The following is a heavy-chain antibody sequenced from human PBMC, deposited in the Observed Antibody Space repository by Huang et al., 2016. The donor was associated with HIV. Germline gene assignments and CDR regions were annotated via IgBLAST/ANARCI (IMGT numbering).Heavy chain of an antibody. D-gene: IGHD3-3*01. CDR2: LYYNGKM. V-gene: IGHV4-39*01. Sequence: QMRFQESGPGLVKPSGTLSLTCNVSGGSINTGRYYWGWIRQPPGKGLEWVGSLYYNGKMPYDPSLKGRLTMSADTSKNQFSLNLSSVTAADTAIYYCARNHDFWRGRMFAISYFDVWGRGTLVTVAS. CDR1: GGSINTGRYY. CDR3: ARNHDFWRGRMFAISYFDV. J-gene: IGHJ2*01.